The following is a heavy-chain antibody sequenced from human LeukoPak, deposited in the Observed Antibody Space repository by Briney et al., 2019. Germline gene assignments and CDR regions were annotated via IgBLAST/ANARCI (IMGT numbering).Heavy chain of an antibody. V-gene: IGHV3-49*04. CDR2: IRSKTHDGTA. Sequence: GGSLRLSCTGSGFSYGDYNMNWVRHAPGKGRVGVGYIRSKTHDGTADYAASVKGRFTISRDNSKNIAYLQMTSLKSEDTAVYYCSRGHRSPYGTEFDYWGQGALVTVSS. J-gene: IGHJ4*02. D-gene: IGHD3-10*01. CDR1: GFSYGDYN. CDR3: SRGHRSPYGTEFDY.